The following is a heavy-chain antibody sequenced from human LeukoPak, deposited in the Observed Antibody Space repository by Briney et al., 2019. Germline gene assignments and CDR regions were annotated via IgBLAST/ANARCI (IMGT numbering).Heavy chain of an antibody. Sequence: SETLSLTCTVSGGSISSSSYYWGWIRQPPGKGLEWIGSIYYSGSTYYNPSLKSRATISVDTSKNQFSLKLSSVTAADTAVYYCATDSSSWYLDAFDIWGQGTMVAVSS. V-gene: IGHV4-39*07. CDR2: IYYSGST. CDR1: GGSISSSSYY. CDR3: ATDSSSWYLDAFDI. J-gene: IGHJ3*02. D-gene: IGHD6-13*01.